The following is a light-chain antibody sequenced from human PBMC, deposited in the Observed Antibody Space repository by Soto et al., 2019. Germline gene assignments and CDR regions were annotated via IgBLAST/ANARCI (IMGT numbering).Light chain of an antibody. CDR2: GSS. CDR3: HLYGGSPPHT. V-gene: IGKV3-20*01. Sequence: EIVLTQSPGTLSLSPGERANLSCRASQSVSSNHLAWYQQKPGQAPRLLIYGSSSRATGIPDRFSGSGSGTDFTLTISRLEPEDFAVYVCHLYGGSPPHTFGQGTKVEIK. J-gene: IGKJ2*01. CDR1: QSVSSNH.